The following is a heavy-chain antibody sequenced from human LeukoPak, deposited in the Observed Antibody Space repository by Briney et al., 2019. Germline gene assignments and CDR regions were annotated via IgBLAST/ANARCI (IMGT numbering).Heavy chain of an antibody. D-gene: IGHD1-26*01. CDR1: GFTFSTYA. J-gene: IGHJ4*02. V-gene: IGHV3-74*01. CDR2: INSDGSST. Sequence: PGGPLRLSCVASGFTFSTYAMTWVRQAPGEGLEWVSRINSDGSSTSYAGSVKGRFTISRDNAKNTLYLQMNSLRAEDTAVYYCARGQYSTSRYDYWGQGTLVTVSS. CDR3: ARGQYSTSRYDY.